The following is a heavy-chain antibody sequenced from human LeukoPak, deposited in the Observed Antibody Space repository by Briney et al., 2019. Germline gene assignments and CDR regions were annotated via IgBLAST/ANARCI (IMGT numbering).Heavy chain of an antibody. CDR3: ASGFGELLEDYFDY. CDR1: GGTFSSYA. CDR2: IIPIFGTA. Sequence: ASVKVSCKASGGTFSSYAISWVRQAPGQGLEWMGRIIPIFGTANYAQKFQGRVTITTDESTSTAYMELSSLRSEDTAVYYCASGFGELLEDYFDYWGQGILVTVSS. V-gene: IGHV1-69*05. D-gene: IGHD3-10*01. J-gene: IGHJ4*02.